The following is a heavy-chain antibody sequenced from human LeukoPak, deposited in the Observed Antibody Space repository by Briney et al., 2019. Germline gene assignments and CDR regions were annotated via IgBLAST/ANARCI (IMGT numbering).Heavy chain of an antibody. CDR1: GFTFSSYA. D-gene: IGHD2-15*01. CDR2: ISGSGGIT. J-gene: IGHJ4*02. V-gene: IGHV3-23*01. Sequence: GGSLRLSCAASGFTFSSYAMNWVRQAPGKGLECVSAISGSGGITYYADSVKGRFTISRDNSKNTLYLQMNSLRAEETAVYYCAKAPPISSSGGSCCHYWGQGTLVTVSS. CDR3: AKAPPISSSGGSCCHY.